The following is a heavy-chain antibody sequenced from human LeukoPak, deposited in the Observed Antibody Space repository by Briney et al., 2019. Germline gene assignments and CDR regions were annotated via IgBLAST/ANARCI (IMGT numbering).Heavy chain of an antibody. Sequence: GGSLTLSCAASGFTVSSNYMSWVRQAPGKGLEWVSVIYSGGSTYYADSVKGRFTISRDNSKNTLYLQMNSLRAEDTAVYYCARAYYVWGSYRQYYFDYWGQGTLVTVSS. J-gene: IGHJ4*02. CDR2: IYSGGST. CDR3: ARAYYVWGSYRQYYFDY. D-gene: IGHD3-16*02. CDR1: GFTVSSNY. V-gene: IGHV3-53*01.